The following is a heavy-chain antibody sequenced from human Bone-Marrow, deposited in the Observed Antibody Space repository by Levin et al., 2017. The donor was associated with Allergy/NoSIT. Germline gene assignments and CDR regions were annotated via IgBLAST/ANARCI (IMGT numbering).Heavy chain of an antibody. D-gene: IGHD5-18*01. CDR3: AKGTDTGRQLLDRWIQLHIDY. Sequence: PGGSLRLSCAASGFTFSSYGMHWVRQAPGKGLEWVAVISYDGSNKYYADSVKGRFTISRDNSKNTLYLQMNSLRAEDTAVYYCAKGTDTGRQLLDRWIQLHIDYWGQGTLVTVSS. CDR1: GFTFSSYG. CDR2: ISYDGSNK. J-gene: IGHJ4*02. V-gene: IGHV3-30*18.